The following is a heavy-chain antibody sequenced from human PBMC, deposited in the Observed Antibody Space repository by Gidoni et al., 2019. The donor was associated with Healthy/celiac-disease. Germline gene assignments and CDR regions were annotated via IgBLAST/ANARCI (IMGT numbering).Heavy chain of an antibody. V-gene: IGHV1-2*02. J-gene: IGHJ5*02. D-gene: IGHD3-22*01. Sequence: QVQLVQSGAEVKKPGASVKVSCKASGYTFTGYYMHWVRQAPGQGLELMGWINPNSGGTNYAQKFQGRVTMTRDTSISTAYMELSRLRSDDTAVYYCARGSSSYYYDSSGYYRSWGQGTLVTVSS. CDR3: ARGSSSYYYDSSGYYRS. CDR1: GYTFTGYY. CDR2: INPNSGGT.